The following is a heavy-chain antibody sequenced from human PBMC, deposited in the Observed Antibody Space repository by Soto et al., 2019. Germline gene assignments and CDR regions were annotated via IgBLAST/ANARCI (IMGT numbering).Heavy chain of an antibody. V-gene: IGHV4-39*01. CDR3: ASPPWSQGGKREFIGY. J-gene: IGHJ4*02. CDR2: IYYSGST. CDR1: GGSISSSSYY. D-gene: IGHD3-10*01. Sequence: QLQLQESGPGLVKPSETLSLTCTVSGGSISSSSYYWGWIRQPPGKGLEWIGSIYYSGSTYYNPSLKSRVTISVDTSKNQFSLKLSSVTAADTAVYYCASPPWSQGGKREFIGYWGQGTLVTVSS.